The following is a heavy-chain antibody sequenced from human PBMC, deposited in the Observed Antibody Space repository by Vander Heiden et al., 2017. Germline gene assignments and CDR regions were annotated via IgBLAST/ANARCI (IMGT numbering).Heavy chain of an antibody. CDR1: GFSFSSYS. D-gene: IGHD2-15*01. CDR3: ARGSPVVVVAAIYGMDV. Sequence: EVQLVESGGGFVQPGGSLRLSCAASGFSFSSYSMNWVRQAPGKGLEWVSYISSRSSTIYYADSVKGRFTISRDNAKNSLYLQMNSLRDEDTAVYYCARGSPVVVVAAIYGMDVWGQGTTGTVSS. J-gene: IGHJ6*02. V-gene: IGHV3-48*02. CDR2: ISSRSSTI.